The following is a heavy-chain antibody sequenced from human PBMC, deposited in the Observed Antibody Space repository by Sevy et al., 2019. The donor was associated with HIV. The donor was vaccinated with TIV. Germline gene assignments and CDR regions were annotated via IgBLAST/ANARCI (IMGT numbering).Heavy chain of an antibody. D-gene: IGHD2-2*01. J-gene: IGHJ6*02. Sequence: SETLSLTCTVSGGSISSYYWSWIRQPAGKGLEWIGRIYTSGSTNYNPSLKSRVTMSVDTSKNQFSLKLSSVTAADTAVYYCASGSPVVPAAMLYYYYYGMDVWGQGTTVTVSS. CDR2: IYTSGST. CDR1: GGSISSYY. V-gene: IGHV4-4*07. CDR3: ASGSPVVPAAMLYYYYYGMDV.